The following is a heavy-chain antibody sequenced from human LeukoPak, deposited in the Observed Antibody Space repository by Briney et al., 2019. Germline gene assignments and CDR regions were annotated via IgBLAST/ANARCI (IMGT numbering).Heavy chain of an antibody. CDR2: IYPGDSDT. D-gene: IGHD3-10*01. Sequence: GESLKISCNGSGYXFTTYLICWVRQMPGKGLECMGIIYPGDSDTRYSPSSQGQVTISADKSINTAYLQWSSLKASDTAMYYCARLGTYWSNYYFEYWGQGTLVTVSS. V-gene: IGHV5-51*01. J-gene: IGHJ4*02. CDR1: GYXFTTYL. CDR3: ARLGTYWSNYYFEY.